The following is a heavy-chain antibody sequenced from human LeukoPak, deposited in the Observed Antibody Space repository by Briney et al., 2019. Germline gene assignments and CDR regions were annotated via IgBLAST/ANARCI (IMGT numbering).Heavy chain of an antibody. V-gene: IGHV3-48*04. CDR2: ISSSSSTI. CDR1: GFTFSSYS. J-gene: IGHJ4*02. CDR3: ARDGGGGDFDY. Sequence: GGSLRLSCAASGFTFSSYSMNWVRQAPGKGLEWVSYISSSSSTIYYADSVKGRFTISRDNAKNSLYLQMNSLRAEDTAVYYCARDGGGGDFDYWGQGTLVTVSS. D-gene: IGHD2-21*01.